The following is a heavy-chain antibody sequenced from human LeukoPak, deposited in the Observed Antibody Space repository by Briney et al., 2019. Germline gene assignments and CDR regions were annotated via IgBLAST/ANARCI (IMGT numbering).Heavy chain of an antibody. CDR2: ISGSGGST. CDR3: AKDLTTFLQQLSPWHDAFDI. CDR1: GFTFSNYA. Sequence: QTGGSLRLSCAASGFTFSNYAMTWVRQAPGKGLEWVSAISGSGGSTYYADSVKGRFTISRDNSKNTLYLQMNSLRAEGTAVYYCAKDLTTFLQQLSPWHDAFDIWGQGTMVTVSS. J-gene: IGHJ3*02. V-gene: IGHV3-23*01. D-gene: IGHD6-13*01.